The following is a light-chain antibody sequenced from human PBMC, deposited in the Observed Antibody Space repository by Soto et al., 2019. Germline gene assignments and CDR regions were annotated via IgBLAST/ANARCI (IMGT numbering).Light chain of an antibody. CDR2: EVN. V-gene: IGLV2-23*02. Sequence: QSALTQTASVSGSPGQSITISCTGTSRDVGSYNLVSWYQQHPGKVPKVMIYEVNKRPSGVSNRFSGSKSGNTASLTISGLQAEDEADYYCCSYAGSSTYVFGTGTKLTVL. CDR3: CSYAGSSTYV. CDR1: SRDVGSYNL. J-gene: IGLJ1*01.